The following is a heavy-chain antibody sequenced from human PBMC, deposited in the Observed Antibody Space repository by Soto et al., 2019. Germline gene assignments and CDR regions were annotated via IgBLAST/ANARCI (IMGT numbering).Heavy chain of an antibody. D-gene: IGHD6-25*01. Sequence: SETLSLTCAVFRGYLDDFYWAWVRQPAGKGLEWIGRVFPSGSTDYNPSLKSRVTLSLDTSKNQFSLNVSSVTAADTAVYFCAREEPNGDNSGPINIHYYCLDSWGPGPTVTVSS. J-gene: IGHJ6*02. CDR1: RGYLDDFY. CDR2: VFPSGST. V-gene: IGHV4-59*10. CDR3: AREEPNGDNSGPINIHYYCLDS.